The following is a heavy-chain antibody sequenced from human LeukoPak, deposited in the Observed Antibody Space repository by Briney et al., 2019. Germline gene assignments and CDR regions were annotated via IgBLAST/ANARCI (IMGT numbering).Heavy chain of an antibody. Sequence: GGSLRLSCAASGFTFDDYGMSWVRQAPGKGLEWVSGINWNGGSTGYADSVKGRFTISRDNAKNSLYLQMNSLRAEDTALYYCASLNAYYGSGSSSFDYWGQGTLVTVSS. CDR1: GFTFDDYG. J-gene: IGHJ4*02. CDR3: ASLNAYYGSGSSSFDY. V-gene: IGHV3-20*04. D-gene: IGHD3-10*01. CDR2: INWNGGST.